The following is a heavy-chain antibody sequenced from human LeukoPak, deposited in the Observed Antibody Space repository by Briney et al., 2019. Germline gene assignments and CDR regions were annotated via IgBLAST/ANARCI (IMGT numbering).Heavy chain of an antibody. Sequence: PGGSLRLSCAASGFSFTNAGMHWVRQAPGKGLEWVAVIWYDGSNKYYADSVKGRFTISRDNSKNTLYLQMNSLRAEDTAVYYCARDFFCSSTSCHGDGWFDPWGQGTLVTVSS. D-gene: IGHD2-2*01. CDR3: ARDFFCSSTSCHGDGWFDP. CDR2: IWYDGSNK. V-gene: IGHV3-33*08. J-gene: IGHJ5*02. CDR1: GFSFTNAG.